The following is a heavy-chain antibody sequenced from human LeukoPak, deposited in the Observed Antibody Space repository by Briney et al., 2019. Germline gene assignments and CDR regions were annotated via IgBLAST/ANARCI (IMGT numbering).Heavy chain of an antibody. CDR2: IYHSGST. CDR3: ARPHYGSGSYYNY. D-gene: IGHD3-10*01. V-gene: IGHV4-38-2*02. J-gene: IGHJ4*02. Sequence: KSSETQSLTCTVSGYSISSGYYWGWIRQPPGKGLEWIGSIYHSGSTYYNPSLKSRVTISVDTSKNQFSLKLSSVTAADTAVYYCARPHYGSGSYYNYWGQGTLVTVSS. CDR1: GYSISSGYY.